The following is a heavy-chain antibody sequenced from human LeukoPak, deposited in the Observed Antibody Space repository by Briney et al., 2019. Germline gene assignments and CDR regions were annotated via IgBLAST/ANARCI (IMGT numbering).Heavy chain of an antibody. J-gene: IGHJ4*02. CDR1: GGSISSYY. D-gene: IGHD3-9*01. CDR3: ARGYYDVLTGHPKNFDY. CDR2: IYYSGST. V-gene: IGHV4-59*08. Sequence: SETLSLTCTVSGGSISSYYWSWIRQPPGKGLEWIGYIYYSGSTNYNPSLKSRVTISVDTSKNQFSLKFSSLTAADTALYYCARGYYDVLTGHPKNFDYWVQGTLVTVSS.